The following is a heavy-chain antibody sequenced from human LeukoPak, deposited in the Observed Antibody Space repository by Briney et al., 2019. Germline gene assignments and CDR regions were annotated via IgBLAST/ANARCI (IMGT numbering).Heavy chain of an antibody. CDR2: ISSSSSYI. CDR1: GFTFSSYS. CDR3: ARSFSFDDGYCSSITCYADFDY. D-gene: IGHD2-2*03. V-gene: IGHV3-21*01. J-gene: IGHJ4*02. Sequence: GGSLRLSCAASGFTFSSYSMNWVRQAPGKGLELVSSISSSSSYIYYADSVKGRFTISRDNAKNSLYLQMNSLRAEDTAVYYCARSFSFDDGYCSSITCYADFDYWGQGTLVTVSS.